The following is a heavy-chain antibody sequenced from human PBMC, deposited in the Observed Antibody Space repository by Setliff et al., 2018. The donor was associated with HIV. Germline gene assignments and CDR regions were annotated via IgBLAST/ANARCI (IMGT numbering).Heavy chain of an antibody. CDR1: GGSLSGYY. D-gene: IGHD3-10*01. J-gene: IGHJ2*01. CDR3: AREGGQGYSGSGSFYHRNFDL. CDR2: INQSGNT. V-gene: IGHV4-34*01. Sequence: SETLSLTCAVYGGSLSGYYWSWVRQSPGRGLEWSGEINQSGNTNFNPSLKSRLIISVDTSKSQFSLKLTSVTAADTALYYCAREGGQGYSGSGSFYHRNFDLWGRGTLVTVS.